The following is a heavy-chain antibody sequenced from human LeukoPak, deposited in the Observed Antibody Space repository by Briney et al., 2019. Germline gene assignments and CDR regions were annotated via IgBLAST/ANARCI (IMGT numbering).Heavy chain of an antibody. CDR3: AKDLGNYYDSSGYYYVSNGFDY. Sequence: GGSLRLSCAASGFTVSSNYMSWVRQAPGKGLEWVSAISGSGGSTYYADSVKGRFTISRDNSKNTLYLQMNSLRAEDTAVYYCAKDLGNYYDSSGYYYVSNGFDYWGQGTLVTVSS. V-gene: IGHV3-23*01. CDR2: ISGSGGST. J-gene: IGHJ4*02. CDR1: GFTVSSNY. D-gene: IGHD3-22*01.